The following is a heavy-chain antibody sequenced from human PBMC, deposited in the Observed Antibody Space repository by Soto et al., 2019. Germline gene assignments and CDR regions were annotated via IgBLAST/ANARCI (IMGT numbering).Heavy chain of an antibody. CDR2: INSDGSST. J-gene: IGHJ4*02. CDR3: ARVTRARYYDSSGYLENYFDY. V-gene: IGHV3-74*01. CDR1: GFTFSSYW. Sequence: PGGSLRLSCAASGFTFSSYWMHWVRQAPGKEQVWVSRINSDGSSTSYADSVKGRFTISRDNAKNTLYLQMNSLRAEDTAVYYCARVTRARYYDSSGYLENYFDYWGQGTLVTVSS. D-gene: IGHD3-22*01.